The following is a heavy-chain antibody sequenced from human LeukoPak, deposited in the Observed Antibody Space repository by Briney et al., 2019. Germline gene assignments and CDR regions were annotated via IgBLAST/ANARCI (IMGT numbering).Heavy chain of an antibody. V-gene: IGHV1-2*02. Sequence: ASVKVSCKASGYTFTGYYMHWVRQAPGQGLEWMGWINPNSGGTNYAQKFQGGVTMTRDTSISTAYMELRSLRSDDTAVYYCARRPIYYGSGSYRFDPWGQGTLVTVSS. CDR2: INPNSGGT. J-gene: IGHJ5*02. CDR3: ARRPIYYGSGSYRFDP. D-gene: IGHD3-10*01. CDR1: GYTFTGYY.